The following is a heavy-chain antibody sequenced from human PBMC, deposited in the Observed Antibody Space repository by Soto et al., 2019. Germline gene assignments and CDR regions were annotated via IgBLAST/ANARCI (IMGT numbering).Heavy chain of an antibody. CDR2: ISDSGSTI. D-gene: IGHD1-1*01. CDR3: AREVTTPGV. V-gene: IGHV3-48*03. Sequence: ELQLVESGGGVVQTGGSLRLSCTASGCIFSSYEMNWVRQAPGKGLEWISYISDSGSTIHYADSVKGRFTISRDNGKKSLYLQMNGLRAEDTAVYYCAREVTTPGVWGQGTAVTVSS. J-gene: IGHJ6*02. CDR1: GCIFSSYE.